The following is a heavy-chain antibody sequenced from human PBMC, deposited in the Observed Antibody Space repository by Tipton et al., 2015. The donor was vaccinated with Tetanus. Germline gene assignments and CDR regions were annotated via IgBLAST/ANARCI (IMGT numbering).Heavy chain of an antibody. J-gene: IGHJ4*01. CDR1: GGSXXSGXXX. CDR3: ARXXXRGXXGWNYFDY. CDR2: IXYSGXT. D-gene: IGHD3-10*01. Sequence: LRLSCTVSGGSXXSGXXXWSXXXQXXXKGXXXIGDIXYSGXTYYNXSLKSXVTISVDTSXNQFSXKLNSVTAAXTAVYXCARXXXRGXXGWNYFDYWGXGT. V-gene: IGHV4-31*02.